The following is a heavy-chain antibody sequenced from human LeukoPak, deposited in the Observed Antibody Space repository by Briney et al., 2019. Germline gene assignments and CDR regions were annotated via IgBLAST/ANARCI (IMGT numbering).Heavy chain of an antibody. Sequence: SVKVSCKASGGTFSSYAISWVRQAPGQGLEWMGGIIPIFGTANYAQKFQGRVTITADESTSTAYMELRSLRSDDTAVYYCARYRLGEQNWFDPWGQGTLVTVSS. CDR1: GGTFSSYA. J-gene: IGHJ5*02. CDR2: IIPIFGTA. D-gene: IGHD3-10*01. CDR3: ARYRLGEQNWFDP. V-gene: IGHV1-69*13.